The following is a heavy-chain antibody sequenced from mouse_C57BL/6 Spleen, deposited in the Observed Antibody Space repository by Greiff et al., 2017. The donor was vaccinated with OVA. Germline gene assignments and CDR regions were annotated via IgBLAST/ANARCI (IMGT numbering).Heavy chain of an antibody. J-gene: IGHJ4*01. V-gene: IGHV7-3*01. Sequence: EVKVEESGGGLVQPGGSLSLSCAASGFTFTDYYMSWVRQPPGKALEWLGFIRNKANGYTTEYSASVKGRFTISRDNSQSILYLQMNALRAEDSATYYCARLERAMDYWGQGTSVTVSS. CDR3: ARLERAMDY. CDR2: IRNKANGYTT. CDR1: GFTFTDYY.